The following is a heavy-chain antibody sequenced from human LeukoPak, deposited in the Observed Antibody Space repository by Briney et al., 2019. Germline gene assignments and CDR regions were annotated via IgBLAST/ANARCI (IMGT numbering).Heavy chain of an antibody. V-gene: IGHV1-18*01. CDR1: GYTFTSYG. D-gene: IGHD6-19*01. Sequence: ASVKVSCKASGYTFTSYGISWVRQAPGQGLEWMGWISAYNGNTNYAQKLQGRVTMTTDTSTSTAYMELRSLRSDDTAVYYCAREVTDPNTSWLVLDAYYFDYWGQGTLVTASS. CDR3: AREVTDPNTSWLVLDAYYFDY. J-gene: IGHJ4*02. CDR2: ISAYNGNT.